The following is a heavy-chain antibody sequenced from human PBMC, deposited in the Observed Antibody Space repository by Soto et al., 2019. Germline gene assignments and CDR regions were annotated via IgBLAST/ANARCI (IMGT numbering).Heavy chain of an antibody. J-gene: IGHJ6*02. CDR2: LSHDGSNK. CDR3: ANQLLAVAGYVHGMDV. V-gene: IGHV3-30*18. D-gene: IGHD6-19*01. CDR1: GFTFSSYG. Sequence: QVQLVESGGGVVQPGRSLRLSCAASGFTFSSYGMHWVRQAPGKGLEWVAVLSHDGSNKYFADSVKGRFTISRDNSQNXRYLPMNSLRAEDTAVYYWANQLLAVAGYVHGMDVWGQGPTVTVSS.